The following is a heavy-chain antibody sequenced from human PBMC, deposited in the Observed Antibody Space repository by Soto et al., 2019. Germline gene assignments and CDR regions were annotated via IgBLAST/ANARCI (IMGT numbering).Heavy chain of an antibody. CDR2: IYQSGSA. CDR1: GGSIISGCYS. V-gene: IGHV4-30-2*01. Sequence: QLQLQESGSGLVKPSQTLSLTCAVSGGSIISGCYSLRWIRQPPGMGLEWIGYIYQSGSAYYNPSLKSRVTISVDSSKNQFSLQMRSVNAADTAVYYCARVPDYWGQGTLVTVSS. J-gene: IGHJ4*02. CDR3: ARVPDY.